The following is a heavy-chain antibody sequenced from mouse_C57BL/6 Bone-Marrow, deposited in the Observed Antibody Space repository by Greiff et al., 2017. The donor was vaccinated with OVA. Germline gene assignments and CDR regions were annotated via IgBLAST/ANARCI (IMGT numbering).Heavy chain of an antibody. V-gene: IGHV5-17*01. Sequence: EVKLVESGGGLVKPGGSLKLSCAASGFTFSDYGMHWVRQAPEKGLEWVAYISRGSSTTYYADTVKGRFTISRDNAKNTLFLQMTSLRSEDTAMYYCARGDPFDYWGQGTTLTVSS. CDR1: GFTFSDYG. CDR3: ARGDPFDY. J-gene: IGHJ2*01. D-gene: IGHD3-3*01. CDR2: ISRGSSTT.